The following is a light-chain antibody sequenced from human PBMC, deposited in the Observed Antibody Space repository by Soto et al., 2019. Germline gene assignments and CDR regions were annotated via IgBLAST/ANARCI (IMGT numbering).Light chain of an antibody. CDR3: SSYGGTSSVFV. Sequence: QSALTQPRSVSGSPGQSVTISCTGTSNDVGGYNYVSWYQHHPGKAPKLMIYDVSQRPSGVPDRFSGSKSGNTASLTISGLQTEDEADYYCSSYGGTSSVFVFGSGTKLTVL. J-gene: IGLJ1*01. CDR1: SNDVGGYNY. V-gene: IGLV2-11*01. CDR2: DVS.